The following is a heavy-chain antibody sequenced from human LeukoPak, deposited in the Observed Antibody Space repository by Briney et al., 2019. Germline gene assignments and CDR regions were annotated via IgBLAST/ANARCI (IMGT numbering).Heavy chain of an antibody. V-gene: IGHV4-34*01. Sequence: SETLSLTCAVYGGSFSGYYWSWIRQPPGKGLEWIGEINHSGSTNYNPSLKSRVTISVDTSKNQFSLKLSSVTAADTAVYYCAIQGDYYYYYMDVWGKGTTVTISS. CDR1: GGSFSGYY. J-gene: IGHJ6*03. CDR3: AIQGDYYYYYMDV. CDR2: INHSGST. D-gene: IGHD2-21*01.